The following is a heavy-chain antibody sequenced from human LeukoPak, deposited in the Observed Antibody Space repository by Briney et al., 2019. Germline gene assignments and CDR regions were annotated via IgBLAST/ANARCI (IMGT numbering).Heavy chain of an antibody. CDR3: ARASSVYYRDAFDI. Sequence: GASVKVSCKASGYTFTSYAMNWVRQAPGQGLEWMGWINTNTGNPTYTQGFTGRFVFSLDTSVSTAYLQISSLKAEDTAVYYCARASSVYYRDAFDIWGQGTMVTVSS. D-gene: IGHD3-22*01. CDR1: GYTFTSYA. J-gene: IGHJ3*02. CDR2: INTNTGNP. V-gene: IGHV7-4-1*02.